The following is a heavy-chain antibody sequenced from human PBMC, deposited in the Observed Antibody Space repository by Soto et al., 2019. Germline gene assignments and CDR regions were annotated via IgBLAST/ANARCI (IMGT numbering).Heavy chain of an antibody. CDR2: LYYGRSA. CDR1: GDSISSYY. V-gene: IGHV4-59*01. J-gene: IGHJ4*02. CDR3: ALRSMAVVPEY. Sequence: QVPLQESGPGLVKPSETLSLTCAVSGDSISSYYCMWIRQPPGKGLESIGYLYYGRSANYHPSLKSRVTFSVDTSPNQCSLTLSSMTAADPAVYYCALRSMAVVPEYWGQGTLVTVSS. D-gene: IGHD3-22*01.